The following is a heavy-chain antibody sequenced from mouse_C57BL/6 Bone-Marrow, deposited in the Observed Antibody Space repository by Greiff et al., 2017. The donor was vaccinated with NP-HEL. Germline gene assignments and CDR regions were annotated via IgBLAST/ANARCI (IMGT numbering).Heavy chain of an antibody. D-gene: IGHD1-1*02. CDR2: IYPGSGNT. CDR3: ARCSYGYAMDY. J-gene: IGHJ4*01. CDR1: GYTFTDYY. V-gene: IGHV1-76*01. Sequence: VQLQESGAELVSPGASVKLSCKASGYTFTDYYINWVKQRPGQGLEWIARIYPGSGNTYYNEKFKGKATLTAEKSSSTAYMQLSSLTSEDSAVYFCARCSYGYAMDYWGQGTSVTVSS.